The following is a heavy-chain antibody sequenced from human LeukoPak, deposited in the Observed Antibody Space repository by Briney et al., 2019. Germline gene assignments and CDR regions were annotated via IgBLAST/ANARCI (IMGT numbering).Heavy chain of an antibody. D-gene: IGHD4-11*01. J-gene: IGHJ1*01. CDR1: GYTFTDYY. V-gene: IGHV1-2*02. Sequence: GASVKVSCKASGYTFTDYYIHWVRQAPGQGLEWMGWINPNSGGTHYAQKFLGRVTMTRDTSISTAYMELSRLRSDDTAVYYCARATPFYSKGIDDDYLEYLQHWGERTLVTVSS. CDR3: ARATPFYSKGIDDDYLEYLQH. CDR2: INPNSGGT.